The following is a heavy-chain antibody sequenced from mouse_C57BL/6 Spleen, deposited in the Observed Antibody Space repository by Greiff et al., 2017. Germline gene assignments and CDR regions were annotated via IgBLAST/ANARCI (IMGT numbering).Heavy chain of an antibody. D-gene: IGHD2-1*01. J-gene: IGHJ4*01. CDR1: GYTFTSYW. V-gene: IGHV1-53*01. Sequence: VQLKQPGTELVKPGASVKLSCKASGYTFTSYWMHWVKQRPGQGLEWIGNINPSNGGTNYNEKFKSKATLTVDKSSSTAYMQLSSLTSEDSAVYYCARSAYGNYPVGYAMDYWGQGTSVTVSS. CDR2: INPSNGGT. CDR3: ARSAYGNYPVGYAMDY.